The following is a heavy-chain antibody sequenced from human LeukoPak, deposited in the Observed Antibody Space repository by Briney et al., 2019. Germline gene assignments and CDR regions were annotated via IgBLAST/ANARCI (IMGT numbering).Heavy chain of an antibody. CDR3: AKGSAQYYFDP. V-gene: IGHV3-64*01. D-gene: IGHD3-10*01. J-gene: IGHJ4*02. CDR1: GFTFSSYA. Sequence: GGSLRLSCAASGFTFSSYAMHWVRQAPGKGLEYVSAISSNGGSTYYANSVKGRFTISRDNSKNTLYLQMNSLRAEDTAFYYCAKGSAQYYFDPWGQGTLVTVSS. CDR2: ISSNGGST.